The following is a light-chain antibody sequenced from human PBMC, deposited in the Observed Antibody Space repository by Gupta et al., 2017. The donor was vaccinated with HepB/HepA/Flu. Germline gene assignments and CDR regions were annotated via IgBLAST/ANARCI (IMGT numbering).Light chain of an antibody. J-gene: IGKJ4*01. CDR3: QHYDHSPLT. CDR2: SAS. CDR1: PGIISH. V-gene: IGKV1-9*01. Sequence: DMQLTQCTPLLSASCGHTVTIPCRARPGIISHLAWFQQHPGNAPKLLISSASTLQTGVPSRFSGSGSGTEFTLTISSLQPEDTATFYCQHYDHSPLTFGGGTKVAIK.